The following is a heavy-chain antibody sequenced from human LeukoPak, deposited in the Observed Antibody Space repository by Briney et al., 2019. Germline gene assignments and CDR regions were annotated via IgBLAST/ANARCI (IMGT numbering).Heavy chain of an antibody. D-gene: IGHD7-27*01. CDR2: INSDESSA. Sequence: GGSLILSCVASGFTFSRYWMHWVRHAPGKGLVWVSHINSDESSATYADSVKGRFTISRDNAKNTLYLQMNSLRDEDTAVYYCARDTPQLGIDYWGQGTLVTVSS. CDR1: GFTFSRYW. J-gene: IGHJ4*02. CDR3: ARDTPQLGIDY. V-gene: IGHV3-74*03.